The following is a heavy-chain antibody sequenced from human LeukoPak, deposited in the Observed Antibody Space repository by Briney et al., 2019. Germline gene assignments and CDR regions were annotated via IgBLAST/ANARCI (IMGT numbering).Heavy chain of an antibody. Sequence: PETLSLTCTVSGGSISSYYWSWIRQPPGKGLEWIGSIYYSGNTYYNPSLKSRVTISVDTSKNQFSLKLSSVTAADTAVYYCARVTSEASSTFDYWGQGTLVTVSS. D-gene: IGHD2-2*01. V-gene: IGHV4-39*07. CDR2: IYYSGNT. J-gene: IGHJ4*02. CDR3: ARVTSEASSTFDY. CDR1: GGSISSYY.